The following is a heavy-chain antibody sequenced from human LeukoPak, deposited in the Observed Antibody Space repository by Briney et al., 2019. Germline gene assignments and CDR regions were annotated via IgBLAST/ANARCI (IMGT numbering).Heavy chain of an antibody. CDR2: IYLYNSVST. CDR1: GGSISSYY. Sequence: PSETLSLTCTVSGGSISSYYWGWVRQPPGEGLEWIGYIYLYNSVSTNYNPSLKSRVMISVDTSKNQFSLKLTSVTAADTAVYYCARSIRFDSWGQGSLVTVSA. V-gene: IGHV4-59*01. CDR3: ARSIRFDS. J-gene: IGHJ5*01.